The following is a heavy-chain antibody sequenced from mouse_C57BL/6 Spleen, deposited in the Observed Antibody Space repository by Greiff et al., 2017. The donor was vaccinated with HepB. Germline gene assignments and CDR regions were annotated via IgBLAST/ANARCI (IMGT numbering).Heavy chain of an antibody. J-gene: IGHJ3*01. CDR3: ASPYYYGSSPWFAY. CDR2: ISSGGSYT. Sequence: EVQVVESGGDLVKPGGSLKLSCAASGFTFSSYGMSWVRQTPDKRLEWVATISSGGSYTYYPDSVKGRFTISRDNAKNTLYLQMSSLKSEDTAMYYCASPYYYGSSPWFAYWGQGTLVTVSA. D-gene: IGHD1-1*01. V-gene: IGHV5-6*01. CDR1: GFTFSSYG.